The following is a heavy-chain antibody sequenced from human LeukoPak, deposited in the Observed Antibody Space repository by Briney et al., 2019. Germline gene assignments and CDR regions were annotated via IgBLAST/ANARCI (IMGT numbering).Heavy chain of an antibody. D-gene: IGHD3-3*01. J-gene: IGHJ4*02. V-gene: IGHV3-30-3*01. CDR1: GFTFSSYA. Sequence: GGSLRLSCAASGFTFSSYAMHWVRQAPGKGLEWVAVISYDGSNKYYADSVKGRFTIPRDNSKNTLYLQMNSLRAEDTAVYYCARVLGPYDFWSGYPFDYWGQGTLVTVSS. CDR2: ISYDGSNK. CDR3: ARVLGPYDFWSGYPFDY.